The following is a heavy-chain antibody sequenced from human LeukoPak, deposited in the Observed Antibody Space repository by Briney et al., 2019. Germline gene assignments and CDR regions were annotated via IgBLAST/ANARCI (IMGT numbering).Heavy chain of an antibody. V-gene: IGHV5-51*01. CDR2: IYPGDSDT. J-gene: IGHJ4*02. CDR3: ATPYYDILTGLNPPDY. D-gene: IGHD3-9*01. CDR1: GYSFTSYW. Sequence: GESLKISCKGSGYSFTSYWIGWVRQMPGKGLEWMGIIYPGDSDTRYSPSFQGQVTISADKSISTAYLQWSSLKASDNAMYYCATPYYDILTGLNPPDYWGQGTLVTVSS.